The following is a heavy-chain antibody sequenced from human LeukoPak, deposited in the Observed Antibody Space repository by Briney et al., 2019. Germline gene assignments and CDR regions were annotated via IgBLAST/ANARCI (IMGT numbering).Heavy chain of an antibody. CDR3: ARGPPNWGYDY. CDR2: MSPNSGDT. J-gene: IGHJ4*02. V-gene: IGHV1-8*01. CDR1: GYTFTSYD. D-gene: IGHD7-27*01. Sequence: APVKVSCKASGYTFTSYDFNWVRQATGQRPEWMGWMSPNSGDTGYAQKFQDRVTMTRNTSISTAYMELSSLRSDDTAVYYCARGPPNWGYDYWGPGTLVTVSS.